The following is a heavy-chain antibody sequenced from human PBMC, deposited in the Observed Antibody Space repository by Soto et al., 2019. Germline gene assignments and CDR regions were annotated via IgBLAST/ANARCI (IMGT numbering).Heavy chain of an antibody. CDR2: IWSDGNNR. V-gene: IGHV3-33*01. CDR3: VRGDNWNDEASDY. CDR1: GFMFSNHG. D-gene: IGHD1-1*01. J-gene: IGHJ4*02. Sequence: QVQLVESGGGVVQPGRSLRLSCVASGFMFSNHGMHWVRQAPGKGLEWVAVIWSDGNNRYYADSVKGRFTISRDNSKNTVYLQMNSLRAEDKAVYYCVRGDNWNDEASDYWGQGTLVTVSS.